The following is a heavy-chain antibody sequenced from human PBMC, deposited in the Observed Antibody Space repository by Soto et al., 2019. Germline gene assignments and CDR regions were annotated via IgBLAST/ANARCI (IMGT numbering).Heavy chain of an antibody. D-gene: IGHD4-17*01. CDR3: AADGPTTVTTEGFYFDY. V-gene: IGHV1-58*01. Sequence: SVKVSCKASGFTFTSSAVQWVRQARGQRLEWIGWIVVGSGNTNYAQKFQERVTITRDMSTSTAYMELSSLRSEDTAAYYCAADGPTTVTTEGFYFDYWGQGTLVTVSS. CDR1: GFTFTSSA. J-gene: IGHJ4*02. CDR2: IVVGSGNT.